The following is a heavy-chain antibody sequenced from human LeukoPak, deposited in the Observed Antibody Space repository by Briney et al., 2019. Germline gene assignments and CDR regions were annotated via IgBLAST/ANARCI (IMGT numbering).Heavy chain of an antibody. Sequence: ASVKVSCKASGYTFTSYGISWVRQAPGQGLEWMGWISAYNGSTNYAQKLQGRVTMTTDTSTSTAYMELRSLRSDDTAVYYCARDRRAVAGTFLFDYWGQGTLVTVSS. CDR2: ISAYNGST. CDR1: GYTFTSYG. D-gene: IGHD6-19*01. J-gene: IGHJ4*02. V-gene: IGHV1-18*01. CDR3: ARDRRAVAGTFLFDY.